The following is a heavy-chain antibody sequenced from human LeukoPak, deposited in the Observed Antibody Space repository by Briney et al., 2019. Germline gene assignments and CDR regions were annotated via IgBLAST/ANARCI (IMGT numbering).Heavy chain of an antibody. J-gene: IGHJ4*02. Sequence: LPGGSLRLSCAAPGFTFSSYGMHSVRQAPGKGLEWEAVISYDGSNKYYADSEKGRFTISRDNSKSALYLQMSSLRAEDTAVYYCAKDSLNTGPSDIDYWGEGTLVTVPS. CDR1: GFTFSSYG. CDR3: AKDSLNTGPSDIDY. V-gene: IGHV3-30*18. CDR2: ISYDGSNK. D-gene: IGHD3-16*02.